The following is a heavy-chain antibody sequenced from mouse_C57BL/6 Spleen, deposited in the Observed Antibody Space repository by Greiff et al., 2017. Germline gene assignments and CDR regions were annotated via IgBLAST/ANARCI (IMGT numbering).Heavy chain of an antibody. V-gene: IGHV1-53*01. J-gene: IGHJ3*01. CDR3: ARTAYSNYGFAY. D-gene: IGHD2-5*01. Sequence: QVHLKQPGTELVKPGASVKLSCKASGYTFTSYWMHWVKQRPGQGLEWIGNINPSNGGTNYNEKFKSKATLTVDKSSSTAYMQLSSLTSEDSAVYYCARTAYSNYGFAYWGQGTLVTVSA. CDR2: INPSNGGT. CDR1: GYTFTSYW.